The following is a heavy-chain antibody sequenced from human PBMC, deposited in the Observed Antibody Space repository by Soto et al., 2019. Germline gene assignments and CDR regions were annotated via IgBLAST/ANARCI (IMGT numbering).Heavy chain of an antibody. Sequence: GGSLRLSCAASGFSFSDYTMNWFRQAPGKGLEWVSSITGSSDYTYYSGSVTGRFTISRDNANNPLFLQMNSLRGEDTAVYYCARDHEYTSGWSHGMDVWGQGTTVTVSS. CDR2: ITGSSDYT. D-gene: IGHD6-19*01. V-gene: IGHV3-21*01. CDR1: GFSFSDYT. J-gene: IGHJ6*02. CDR3: ARDHEYTSGWSHGMDV.